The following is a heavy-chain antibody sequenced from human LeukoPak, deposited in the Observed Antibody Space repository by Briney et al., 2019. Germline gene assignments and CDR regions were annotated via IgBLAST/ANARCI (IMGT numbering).Heavy chain of an antibody. CDR2: ISYDGSNE. CDR1: GFTFSSYV. V-gene: IGHV3-30*04. Sequence: HPGGSLRLSCAASGFTFSSYVMHWVRQAPGKGLEWVAIISYDGSNEYYADSVKGRFTISRDNTKNSLYLQMNSLRAEDTAVYFCGSPRRGYWGRGTLVTVSS. CDR3: GSPRRGY. J-gene: IGHJ4*02.